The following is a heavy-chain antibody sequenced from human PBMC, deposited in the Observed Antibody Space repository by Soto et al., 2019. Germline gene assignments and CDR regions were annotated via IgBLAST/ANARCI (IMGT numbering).Heavy chain of an antibody. CDR3: ARASLRLRFLEWLRDYRMVV. J-gene: IGHJ6*02. CDR1: GDSVSSNSAA. Sequence: PSQTLSLTCAISGDSVSSNSAAWNWIRQSPSRGLEWLGRTYYRSKWYNDYAVSVKSRITINPDTSKNQFSLQLNSVTPEDTAVYYCARASLRLRFLEWLRDYRMVVWFQGTRVTVS. D-gene: IGHD3-3*01. V-gene: IGHV6-1*01. CDR2: TYYRSKWYN.